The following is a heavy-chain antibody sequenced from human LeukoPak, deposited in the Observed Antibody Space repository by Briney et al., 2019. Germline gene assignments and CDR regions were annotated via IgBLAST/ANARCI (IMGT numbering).Heavy chain of an antibody. CDR2: INAGNGNT. V-gene: IGHV1-3*01. CDR3: ARVWDGYKVRALGY. CDR1: GYTFTSYA. J-gene: IGHJ4*02. Sequence: GASVKVSCKASGYTFTSYAMHWVRQAPGQRLEWMGWINAGNGNTKYSQKFQGRVTMTRNTSISTAYMELSSLRSEDTAVYYCARVWDGYKVRALGYWGQGTLVTVSS. D-gene: IGHD5-24*01.